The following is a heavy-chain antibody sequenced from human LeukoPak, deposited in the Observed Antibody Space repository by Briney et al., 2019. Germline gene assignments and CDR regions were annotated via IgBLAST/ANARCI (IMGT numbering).Heavy chain of an antibody. CDR2: IRYDGSNK. V-gene: IGHV3-30*02. J-gene: IGHJ4*02. CDR1: GFTFSSYG. D-gene: IGHD3-10*01. Sequence: GGSLRLPCAASGFTFSSYGMHWVRQAPGKGLEWVAFIRYDGSNKYYADSVRGRFTISRDNSKNTLYLQMNSLRAEDTAVYYCAKDLIRRHYYGSGSPIDYWGQGTLVTVPS. CDR3: AKDLIRRHYYGSGSPIDY.